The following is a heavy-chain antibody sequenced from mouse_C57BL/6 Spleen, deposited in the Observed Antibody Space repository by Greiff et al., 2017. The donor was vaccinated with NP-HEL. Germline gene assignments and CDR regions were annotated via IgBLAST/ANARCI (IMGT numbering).Heavy chain of an antibody. J-gene: IGHJ4*01. CDR2: ISSGSSTI. D-gene: IGHD2-1*01. CDR1: GFTFSDYG. V-gene: IGHV5-17*01. Sequence: EVHLVESGGGLVKPGGSLKLSCAASGFTFSDYGMHWVRQAPEKGLEWVAYISSGSSTIYYADTVKGRFTISRDNAKNTLFLQMTSLRSEDTAMYYCATKSVYYGNYLLAMDYWGQGTSVTVSS. CDR3: ATKSVYYGNYLLAMDY.